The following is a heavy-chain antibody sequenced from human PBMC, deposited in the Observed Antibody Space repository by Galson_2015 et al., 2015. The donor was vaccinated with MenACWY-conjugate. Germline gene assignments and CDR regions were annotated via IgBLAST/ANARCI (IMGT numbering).Heavy chain of an antibody. CDR1: GYTFTSYG. J-gene: IGHJ4*02. CDR2: IYPGDSDT. V-gene: IGHV5-51*01. D-gene: IGHD1/OR15-1a*01. CDR3: ASSTGTSPFDY. Sequence: KVSCKASGYTFTSYGISWVRQAPGQGLEWMGIIYPGDSDTRYSPSFQGQVTISADKSISTAYLQWSSLKASDTAMYYCASSTGTSPFDYWGQGTLVAVSS.